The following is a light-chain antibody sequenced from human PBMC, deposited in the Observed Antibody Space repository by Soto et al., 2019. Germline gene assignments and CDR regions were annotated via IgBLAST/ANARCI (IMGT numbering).Light chain of an antibody. Sequence: IQLTQSPSSLSASVGDRVTITCRASQGISSFLAWYQQKPGRAPKLLIYGASTLQSGVPSRFSGSGSGTDFTLTISSLQPDDFANYYCQQLNSFPIAFGPGTKVEIQ. CDR3: QQLNSFPIA. CDR2: GAS. J-gene: IGKJ3*01. V-gene: IGKV1-9*01. CDR1: QGISSF.